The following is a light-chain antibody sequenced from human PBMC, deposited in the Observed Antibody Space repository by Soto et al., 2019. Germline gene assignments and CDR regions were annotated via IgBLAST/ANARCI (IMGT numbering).Light chain of an antibody. CDR3: QQYGSSGT. J-gene: IGKJ1*01. V-gene: IGKV3-20*01. Sequence: LTQSAGTLSLSPGERATSPWRAAHRSRASQSVSSSYLAWYQQKPGQAPRLLIYGASSRATGIPDRFSGSGSGTDFTLTISRLEPEDFAVYYCQQYGSSGTFGQGTKVE. CDR1: QSVSSSY. CDR2: GAS.